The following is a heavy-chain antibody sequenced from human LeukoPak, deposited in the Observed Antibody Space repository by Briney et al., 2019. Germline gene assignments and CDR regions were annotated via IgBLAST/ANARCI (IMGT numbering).Heavy chain of an antibody. V-gene: IGHV4-59*08. D-gene: IGHD1-26*01. CDR1: GGSISSYY. Sequence: SETLSLTCTVSGGSISSYYWSWIRQPPGKGLEWIGYIYYSGSTNYNPSLKSRVTISVDTSKNQFSLKLSSVTAADTAVYYCARHFLPRIVGATRADAFDIWGQGTMVTVSS. J-gene: IGHJ3*02. CDR2: IYYSGST. CDR3: ARHFLPRIVGATRADAFDI.